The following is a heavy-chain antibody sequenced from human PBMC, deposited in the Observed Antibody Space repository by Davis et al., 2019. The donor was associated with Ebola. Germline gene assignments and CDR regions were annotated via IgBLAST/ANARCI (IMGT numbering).Heavy chain of an antibody. CDR2: INPNSGGT. V-gene: IGHV1-2*04. J-gene: IGHJ4*02. D-gene: IGHD4-17*01. CDR3: ARVSGDYTTFDY. CDR1: GGPFRSAG. Sequence: AASVKVSCKASGGPFRSAGISWVRQAPGQGLEWMGWINPNSGGTNYAQKFQGWVTMTRDTSISTAYMELSRLRSDDTAVYYCARVSGDYTTFDYWGQGTLVTVSS.